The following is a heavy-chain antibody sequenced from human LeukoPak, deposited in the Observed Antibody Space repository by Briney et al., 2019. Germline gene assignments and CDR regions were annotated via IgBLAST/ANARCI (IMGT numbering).Heavy chain of an antibody. CDR2: VHLGGST. CDR1: GASFNYYY. Sequence: PSETLSLTCNVSGASFNYYYWSWIRQPAGKGLEWIGRVHLGGSTNYNPSLKSRVMMSLDKANNQFSLRLSSVTAADTATYYCARDHCDDAACYPFDRWGQGTLVTVSS. V-gene: IGHV4-4*07. J-gene: IGHJ4*02. CDR3: ARDHCDDAACYPFDR. D-gene: IGHD2-21*01.